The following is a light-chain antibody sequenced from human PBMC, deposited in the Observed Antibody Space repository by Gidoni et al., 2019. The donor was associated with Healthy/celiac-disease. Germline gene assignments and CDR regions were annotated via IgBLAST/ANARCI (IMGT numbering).Light chain of an antibody. CDR2: AAS. J-gene: IGKJ1*01. CDR1: QGISSY. V-gene: IGKV1-9*01. CDR3: QQLNSYPL. Sequence: DIQLTQSPSFLSASVGDRVTITCRASQGISSYLAWYQQKPGKAPKLLIYAASTLQSGVPSRFSGSGSGTEFTLTISSLQPEDFATYYCQQLNSYPLFXQXTKVXIK.